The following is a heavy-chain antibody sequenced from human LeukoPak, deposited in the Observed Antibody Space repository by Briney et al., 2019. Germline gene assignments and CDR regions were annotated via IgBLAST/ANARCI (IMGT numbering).Heavy chain of an antibody. D-gene: IGHD6-19*01. Sequence: SETLSLTCTVSGGSISSYSWSWIRQPPGKGLEWIGYIYYSGSTNHNPSLKSRVTMSVDTSKNQFSLKVTSVTAADTAVYYCARATSSGWYSEYWGQGTLVAVSS. CDR1: GGSISSYS. V-gene: IGHV4-59*01. CDR2: IYYSGST. CDR3: ARATSSGWYSEY. J-gene: IGHJ4*02.